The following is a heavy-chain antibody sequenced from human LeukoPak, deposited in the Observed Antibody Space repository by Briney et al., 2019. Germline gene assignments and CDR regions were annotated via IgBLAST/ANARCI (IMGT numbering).Heavy chain of an antibody. J-gene: IGHJ5*02. CDR3: ATASRGGYYTRWFDP. Sequence: SVKVSCKASGGTLSSYAISWVRQAPGQGLEWMGGIIPIFGTANYAQKFQGRVTMTEDTSTDTAYMELSSLRSEDTAVYYCATASRGGYYTRWFDPWGQGTLVTVSS. V-gene: IGHV1-69*06. CDR1: GGTLSSYA. CDR2: IIPIFGTA. D-gene: IGHD3-3*01.